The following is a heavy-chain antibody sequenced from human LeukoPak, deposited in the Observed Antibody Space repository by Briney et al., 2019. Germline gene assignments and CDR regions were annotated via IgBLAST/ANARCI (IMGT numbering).Heavy chain of an antibody. CDR1: GCSISSYY. CDR2: IHTSGST. D-gene: IGHD6-13*01. Sequence: SETLSLTCTVSGCSISSYYWSWIRQPAGKGLEWIGRIHTSGSTNYNPSLKSRVTISVDTSKNQFSLKLSSVTAADTAVYYCARRAAAAGTEDYWGQGTLVTVSS. CDR3: ARRAAAAGTEDY. J-gene: IGHJ4*02. V-gene: IGHV4-4*07.